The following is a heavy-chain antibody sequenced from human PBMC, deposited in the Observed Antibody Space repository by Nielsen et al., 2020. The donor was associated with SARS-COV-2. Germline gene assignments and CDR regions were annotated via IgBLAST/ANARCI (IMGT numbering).Heavy chain of an antibody. CDR3: ANGGAGPEDYDYGMDV. CDR2: ISWNSGSI. J-gene: IGHJ6*02. CDR1: GFTFDDYA. Sequence: GKSLKISCAASGFTFDDYAMHWVRQAPGKGLEWVSGISWNSGSIGYADSVKGRFTISRDNAKNSLYLQMNSLRAEDTALYYCANGGAGPEDYDYGMDVWGQGTTVTVSS. D-gene: IGHD3-10*01. V-gene: IGHV3-9*01.